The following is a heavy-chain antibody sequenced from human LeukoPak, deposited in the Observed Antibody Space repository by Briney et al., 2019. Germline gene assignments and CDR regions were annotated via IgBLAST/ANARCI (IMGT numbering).Heavy chain of an antibody. Sequence: ASVKVSCKASGYTFTGYYMHWVRQAPGQGLEWMGWINPNSGGTNYAQKFQGRVTMTRDTSISTAYMELSRLRSNDTAVYYCARDRRDIVVVVAATGGAFDIWGQGTMVTVSS. D-gene: IGHD2-15*01. CDR3: ARDRRDIVVVVAATGGAFDI. J-gene: IGHJ3*02. CDR1: GYTFTGYY. V-gene: IGHV1-2*02. CDR2: INPNSGGT.